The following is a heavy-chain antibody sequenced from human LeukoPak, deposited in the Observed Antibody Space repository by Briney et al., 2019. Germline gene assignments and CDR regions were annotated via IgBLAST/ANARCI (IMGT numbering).Heavy chain of an antibody. J-gene: IGHJ4*02. CDR2: FDVIDGET. CDR3: AAGRPYSLLDY. Sequence: ASVKVSCTVSGSSLTELSLYWVRQAPGKGLEWMGGFDVIDGETFYAQKFQGRVTMTEDSSADTAYMELRSLTSDDTALYYCAAGRPYSLLDYWGQGTLVTGSS. V-gene: IGHV1-24*01. D-gene: IGHD5-18*01. CDR1: GSSLTELS.